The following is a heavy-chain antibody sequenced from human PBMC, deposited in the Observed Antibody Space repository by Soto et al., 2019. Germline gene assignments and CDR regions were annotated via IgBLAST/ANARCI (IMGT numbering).Heavy chain of an antibody. CDR3: ARGAPLLSRLGYYYYGMHV. CDR2: ISAYNGNT. V-gene: IGHV1-18*01. CDR1: GYTFTSYG. J-gene: IGHJ6*02. D-gene: IGHD2-15*01. Sequence: ASVKVSFKASGYTFTSYGISWVRQAPGQGLEWMGWISAYNGNTNYAQKLQGRVTMTTDTSTSTAYMELRSLRSDDTAVYYCARGAPLLSRLGYYYYGMHVWGQGTTVTVSS.